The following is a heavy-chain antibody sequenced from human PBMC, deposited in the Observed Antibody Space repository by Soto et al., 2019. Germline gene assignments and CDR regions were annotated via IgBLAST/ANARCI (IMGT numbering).Heavy chain of an antibody. CDR3: AGYTASHNWFDP. J-gene: IGHJ5*02. Sequence: SETLSLTCCVSGDSVTNGFYWAWIRQAPGKGLEWIGSVYPSGNTYYNPSLKSRVTISVDTPKNQFSLTLNSVTAADTALYYYAGYTASHNWFDPWGQGTLVTVSS. CDR1: GDSVTNGFY. CDR2: VYPSGNT. V-gene: IGHV4-38-2*01. D-gene: IGHD2-2*02.